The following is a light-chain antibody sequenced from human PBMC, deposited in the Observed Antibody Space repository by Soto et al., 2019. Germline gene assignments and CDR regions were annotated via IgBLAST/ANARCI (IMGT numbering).Light chain of an antibody. CDR2: GGT. CDR1: STDFENYNL. CDR3: SSYAGSSARVV. V-gene: IGLV2-23*01. Sequence: QSVLTQPASVSGSPGQSITISCTRSSTDFENYNLVSWYQHCPDKAPKLIIYGGTKRPSEISDRFSGSESDTTASLIISGLQPEDEADYYCSSYAGSSARVVFGGGTKLTVL. J-gene: IGLJ2*01.